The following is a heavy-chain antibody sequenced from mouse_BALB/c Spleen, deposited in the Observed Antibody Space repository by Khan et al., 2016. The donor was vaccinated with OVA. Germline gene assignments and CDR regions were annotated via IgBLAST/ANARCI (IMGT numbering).Heavy chain of an antibody. CDR1: GFTFSDYG. J-gene: IGHJ4*01. Sequence: EVKLMESGGGLVQPGGSRKLSCAASGFTFSDYGMAWVRQAPGKGPEWVAFISNLAYSIYYADTVTGRFTISRENAKNTLYLEMSSLGSEDTAMYYCARSWAMDYWGQGTSVTGSS. CDR3: ARSWAMDY. V-gene: IGHV5-15*02. CDR2: ISNLAYSI.